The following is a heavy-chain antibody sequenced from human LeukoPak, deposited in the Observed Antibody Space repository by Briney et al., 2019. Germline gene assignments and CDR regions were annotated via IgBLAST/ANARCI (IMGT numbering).Heavy chain of an antibody. CDR2: IYYSGST. Sequence: SETLSLTCTVSGGSISSYYWSWIRQPPGKGLEWIGYIYYSGSTNYNPSLKSRVTISVDTSKNQFSLKLSSVTAADTAVYYCARVPCCSTSCYHYYYYMDVWGKGTTVTVSS. D-gene: IGHD2-2*01. V-gene: IGHV4-59*01. CDR3: ARVPCCSTSCYHYYYYMDV. J-gene: IGHJ6*03. CDR1: GGSISSYY.